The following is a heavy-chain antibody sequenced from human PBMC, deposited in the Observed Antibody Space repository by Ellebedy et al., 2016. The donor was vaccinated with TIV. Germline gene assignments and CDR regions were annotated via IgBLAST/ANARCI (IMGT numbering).Heavy chain of an antibody. V-gene: IGHV4-34*01. J-gene: IGHJ4*02. CDR2: INHSGST. Sequence: GSLRLXXAVYGGSFSEYHWTWIRQFPGKGLEWIGEINHSGSTNYNPSLKSRVTISVDTSKKQFSLNLRSVTAADTAVYYCVRLSYDDFWSGHSPKFDSWGQGTLVTVSS. D-gene: IGHD3-3*01. CDR3: VRLSYDDFWSGHSPKFDS. CDR1: GGSFSEYH.